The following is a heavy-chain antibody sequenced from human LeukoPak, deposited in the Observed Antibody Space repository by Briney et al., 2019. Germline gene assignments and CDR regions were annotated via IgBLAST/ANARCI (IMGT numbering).Heavy chain of an antibody. J-gene: IGHJ6*03. CDR3: AKRKTDYADMDV. CDR2: ISGSGGST. CDR1: GFTFSSYG. Sequence: GGSLRLSCAASGFTFSSYGMSWVRQAPGKWLEWVSGISGSGGSTYYADSVEGRFTISRDNFKNTLYLQMNSLRAEDTAVYYCAKRKTDYADMDVWGKGTTVTISS. D-gene: IGHD4-17*01. V-gene: IGHV3-23*01.